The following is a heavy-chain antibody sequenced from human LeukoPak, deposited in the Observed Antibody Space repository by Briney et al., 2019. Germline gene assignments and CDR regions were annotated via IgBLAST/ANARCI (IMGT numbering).Heavy chain of an antibody. CDR3: ARASSTSVNWFDP. J-gene: IGHJ5*02. Sequence: GGSLRLSCAASGFTFDDYAMHWFRQAPGKGLEWVSGISWNSGSIGYADSVKGRFTISRDNAKNSLYLQMNSLRAEDTALYYCARASSTSVNWFDPWGQGTLVTVSS. CDR1: GFTFDDYA. D-gene: IGHD2-2*01. CDR2: ISWNSGSI. V-gene: IGHV3-9*01.